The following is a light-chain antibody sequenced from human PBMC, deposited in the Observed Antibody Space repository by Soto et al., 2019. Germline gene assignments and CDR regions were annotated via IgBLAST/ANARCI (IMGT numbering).Light chain of an antibody. CDR3: SSYTSSSTLV. Sequence: QSALTQPASVSGSPGQSIPISCTGTSSDVGGYNYVSWYQQHPGKAPKLMIYDVSNRPSGVSTRFSGSKSGNTASLTISGLQAEDEDDYYCSSYTSSSTLVFGGGTKLTV. J-gene: IGLJ2*01. CDR1: SSDVGGYNY. V-gene: IGLV2-14*01. CDR2: DVS.